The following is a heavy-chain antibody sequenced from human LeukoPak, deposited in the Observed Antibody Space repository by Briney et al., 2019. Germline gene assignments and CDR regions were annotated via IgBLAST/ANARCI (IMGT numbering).Heavy chain of an antibody. J-gene: IGHJ4*02. CDR2: IYTTGST. V-gene: IGHV4-4*07. D-gene: IGHD6-19*01. CDR3: ASQIAVAGKAGFHY. Sequence: SETLSLTCTVSGGSISSYYWTWIRQPAGKGLEWIGRIYTTGSTNYNPSLNSRVTMSVDTSKNQFSLKLSSVTAADTAVYYCASQIAVAGKAGFHYWAQGTLVSVSS. CDR1: GGSISSYY.